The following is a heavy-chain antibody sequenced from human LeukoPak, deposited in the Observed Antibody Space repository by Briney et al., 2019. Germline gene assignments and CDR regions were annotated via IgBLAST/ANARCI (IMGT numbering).Heavy chain of an antibody. CDR3: VRALTGTDDF. CDR1: AFTFSTSW. J-gene: IGHJ4*02. CDR2: INPDGSMT. D-gene: IGHD1-7*01. V-gene: IGHV3-74*03. Sequence: GGSLRLSCTASAFTFSTSWMHWVRQAPGKGLVWVSRINPDGSMTTYVDSVKGRFTISRDNAKNTLYLQMNSLRVEDTAVYYCVRALTGTDDFWGQGTLVTVPS.